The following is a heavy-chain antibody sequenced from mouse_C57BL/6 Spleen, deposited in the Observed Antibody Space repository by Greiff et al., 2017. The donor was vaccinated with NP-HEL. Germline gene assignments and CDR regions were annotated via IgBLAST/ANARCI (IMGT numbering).Heavy chain of an antibody. D-gene: IGHD1-1*01. CDR2: INPGSGGT. Sequence: QVQLQQSGAELVRPGTSVKVSCKASGYAFTNYLIEWVKQRPGQGLEWIGVINPGSGGTNYNEKFKGKATLTADKSSSTAYMQLSSLTSEDSAVYFCARWGDIYYYGSSPYYYAMDYWGQGTSVTVSS. CDR1: GYAFTNYL. CDR3: ARWGDIYYYGSSPYYYAMDY. J-gene: IGHJ4*01. V-gene: IGHV1-54*01.